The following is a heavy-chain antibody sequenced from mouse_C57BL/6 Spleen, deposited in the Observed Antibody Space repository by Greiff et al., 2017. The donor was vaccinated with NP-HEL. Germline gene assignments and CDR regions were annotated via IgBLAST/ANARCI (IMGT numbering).Heavy chain of an antibody. Sequence: VQLQQSGAELVKPGASVKMSCKASGYTFTSYWITWVKQRPGQGLEWIGDIYPGSGSTNYNEKFKSKATLTVDTSSSTAYMQLSSLTSEDSAVYYCARGGNYGSSYDAMDYWGQGTSVTVSS. D-gene: IGHD1-1*01. CDR3: ARGGNYGSSYDAMDY. J-gene: IGHJ4*01. CDR1: GYTFTSYW. V-gene: IGHV1-55*01. CDR2: IYPGSGST.